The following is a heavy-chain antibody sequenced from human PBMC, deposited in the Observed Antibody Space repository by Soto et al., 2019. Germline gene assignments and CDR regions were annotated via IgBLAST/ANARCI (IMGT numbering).Heavy chain of an antibody. Sequence: GGSLRLSCAASGFSFNSYSMNWVRQAPGKGLEWVSYISSGSMTIYYADSVKGRFTISREKPKNSLFLQMNSLRAEDTAVYYCARSAFGVVTQDAFDIWGQGTMVTVSS. CDR3: ARSAFGVVTQDAFDI. V-gene: IGHV3-48*01. D-gene: IGHD3-3*01. J-gene: IGHJ3*02. CDR1: GFSFNSYS. CDR2: ISSGSMTI.